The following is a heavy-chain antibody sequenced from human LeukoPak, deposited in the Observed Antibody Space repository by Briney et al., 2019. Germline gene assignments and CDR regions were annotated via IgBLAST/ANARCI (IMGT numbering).Heavy chain of an antibody. D-gene: IGHD3-9*01. Sequence: GRSLRLSCAASGFTFSSYGMHWVRQAPGKGLEWVAVISYDGSNKYYADSVKGRFTISRDNSKNTLYLQMNSLRAEDTAVYYCARDPYYDILTGYLDYWGQGTLVTVSS. J-gene: IGHJ4*02. CDR2: ISYDGSNK. V-gene: IGHV3-30*03. CDR3: ARDPYYDILTGYLDY. CDR1: GFTFSSYG.